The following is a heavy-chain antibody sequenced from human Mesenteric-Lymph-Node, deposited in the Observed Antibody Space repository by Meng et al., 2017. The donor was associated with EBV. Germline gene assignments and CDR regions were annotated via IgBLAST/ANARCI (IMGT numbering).Heavy chain of an antibody. Sequence: QGKRRQWGSGLLKRSETLALTCAVYGGSFSGYYWRWIRQPPGKGLEWVGEINYFGSTNYNPSLESRVTISVDTSKNQFSLKLSSVTAADTAVYYCARGGYYYDSSGQLDYWGQGTLVTVSS. V-gene: IGHV4-34*01. CDR3: ARGGYYYDSSGQLDY. CDR2: INYFGST. D-gene: IGHD3-22*01. J-gene: IGHJ4*02. CDR1: GGSFSGYY.